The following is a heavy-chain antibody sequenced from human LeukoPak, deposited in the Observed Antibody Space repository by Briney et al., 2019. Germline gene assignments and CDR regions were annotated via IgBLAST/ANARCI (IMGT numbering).Heavy chain of an antibody. CDR1: GYTFTGYY. Sequence: ASVKVSCKSSGYTFTGYYMHWVRQAPGQGLEWMRWINPNSGGTNYAQKFQGRVTMTRDTSISTAYMELSRLRSDDTAVYYCARDDGYCTNGVCYPDYWGQGTLVTVSS. CDR3: ARDDGYCTNGVCYPDY. CDR2: INPNSGGT. V-gene: IGHV1-2*02. D-gene: IGHD2-8*01. J-gene: IGHJ4*02.